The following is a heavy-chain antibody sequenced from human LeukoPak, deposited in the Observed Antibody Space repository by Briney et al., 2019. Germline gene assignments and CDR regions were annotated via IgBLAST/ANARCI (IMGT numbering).Heavy chain of an antibody. V-gene: IGHV1-18*01. D-gene: IGHD6-13*01. CDR1: GYTFTSYG. CDR3: ARDDIAAAKHSDY. CDR2: ISAHNGNI. J-gene: IGHJ4*02. Sequence: GASVKVSCKASGYTFTSYGISWVRQAPGQGLEWMGWISAHNGNINYAQQFQGRVTMTTDTSTSTAYMELRSLRSDDTAVFYCARDDIAAAKHSDYGGQETLVTVSS.